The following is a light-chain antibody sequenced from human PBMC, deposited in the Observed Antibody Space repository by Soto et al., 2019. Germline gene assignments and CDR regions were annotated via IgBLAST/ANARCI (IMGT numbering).Light chain of an antibody. CDR2: RAS. CDR1: QNISNW. CDR3: QQYDTFPVT. Sequence: DIQMTQSPSSLSASVGVRVTITCRASQNISNWLIWYQERPGKAPKSLIFRASSLESGVPSRVSGSGSGTDFSLSIISLQPEDFATYYCQQYDTFPVTFGGGTKVEI. V-gene: IGKV1D-16*01. J-gene: IGKJ4*01.